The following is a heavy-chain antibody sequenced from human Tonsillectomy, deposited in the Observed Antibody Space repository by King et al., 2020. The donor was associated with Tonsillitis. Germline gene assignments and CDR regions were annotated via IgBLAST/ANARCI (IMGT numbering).Heavy chain of an antibody. D-gene: IGHD3-16*01. J-gene: IGHJ5*02. Sequence: VQLQESGPGLVKPSETLSLTCTVSGYSISSGYYWGWIRQPPGKGLEWIGSIYHSGSTYYNPSLKSRVTISVDTSKNQFSLKLSSVTAADTAVYYCARDLGRWFDPWGQGTLVTVSS. CDR3: ARDLGRWFDP. CDR2: IYHSGST. CDR1: GYSISSGYY. V-gene: IGHV4-38-2*02.